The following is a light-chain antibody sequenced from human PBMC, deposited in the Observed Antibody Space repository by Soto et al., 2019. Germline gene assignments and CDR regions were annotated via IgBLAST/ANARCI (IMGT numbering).Light chain of an antibody. Sequence: DIQMTQSPSTLSESVGDRVTITCRASQSISSWLAWYQQKPGKAPKLLIYKASSLESGVPSMVSGSGSGTEFTLTISSVQPDDFTTYSCQQYNSQGTFGQGTKVEI. J-gene: IGKJ1*01. V-gene: IGKV1-5*03. CDR1: QSISSW. CDR3: QQYNSQGT. CDR2: KAS.